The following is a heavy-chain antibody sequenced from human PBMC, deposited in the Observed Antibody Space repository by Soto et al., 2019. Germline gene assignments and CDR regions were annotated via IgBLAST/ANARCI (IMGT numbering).Heavy chain of an antibody. CDR2: IYYSGYT. Sequence: QVQLQESGPGLVKPSQTLSLTCTVSGDSFSSADYKWSWIRQPPGKGLEWIGYIYYSGYTYNNPSLQSRLTMSVDTSRNQFFLTLSSVTAADTAVYYCARSSVYVAFDYWGQGTLVTVS. CDR1: GDSFSSADYK. CDR3: ARSSVYVAFDY. V-gene: IGHV4-30-4*01. D-gene: IGHD5-12*01. J-gene: IGHJ4*02.